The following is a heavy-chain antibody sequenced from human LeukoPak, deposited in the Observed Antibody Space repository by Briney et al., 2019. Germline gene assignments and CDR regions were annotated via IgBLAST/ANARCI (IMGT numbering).Heavy chain of an antibody. V-gene: IGHV4-59*01. J-gene: IGHJ4*02. CDR3: AREYCSSTNCYFDY. D-gene: IGHD2-2*01. CDR1: GGSIRGDF. CDR2: LHYSGSV. Sequence: SETLSLTCTVSGGSIRGDFWTWLRQPPGKGLEWIGYLHYSGSVDYNPSLTSRVTISLDTSNNQFSLKLRSVTAADSALYYCAREYCSSTNCYFDYWGQGTLVTVSS.